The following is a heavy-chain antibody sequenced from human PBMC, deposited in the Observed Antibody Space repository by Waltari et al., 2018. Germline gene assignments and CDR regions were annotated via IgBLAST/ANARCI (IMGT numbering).Heavy chain of an antibody. CDR3: ARHPRDFGVVIIRSYGMDV. Sequence: QVQLQESGPGLVKPSETLSLTCAVSGYSISSGYYWGWIRQPPGKGLEWIGSIYHSGSTYYNPSLKSRVTISVDTSKNQFSLKLSSVTAADTAVYYCARHPRDFGVVIIRSYGMDVWGQGTTVTVSS. J-gene: IGHJ6*02. D-gene: IGHD3-3*01. CDR2: IYHSGST. V-gene: IGHV4-38-2*01. CDR1: GYSISSGYY.